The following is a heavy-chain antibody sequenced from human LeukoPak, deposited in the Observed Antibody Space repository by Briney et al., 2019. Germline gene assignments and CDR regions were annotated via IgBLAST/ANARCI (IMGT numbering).Heavy chain of an antibody. CDR1: GFTFSSYA. V-gene: IGHV3-23*01. CDR2: ISGSGGSA. Sequence: GGSLRLSCAASGFTFSSYAMTWVRQAPGKGLEWVSGISGSGGSANYADSVKGRFSISRDNSKSTLYLQMNSLRAEDTAVYYCAKDRATGTTLFDYYYGMDVWGQGTTVTVSS. D-gene: IGHD1-1*01. CDR3: AKDRATGTTLFDYYYGMDV. J-gene: IGHJ6*02.